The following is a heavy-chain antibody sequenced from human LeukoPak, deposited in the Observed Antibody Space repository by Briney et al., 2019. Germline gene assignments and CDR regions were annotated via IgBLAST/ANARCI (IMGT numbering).Heavy chain of an antibody. D-gene: IGHD3-16*02. Sequence: ASVKVSCKVSGYTLTELSMHRVRQAPGKGLEWMGGFDPEDGETIYAQKFQGRVTMTEDTSTDTAYMELSSLRSEDTAVYYCATGFLGELSSVPQGDYWGQGTLVTVSS. CDR2: FDPEDGET. J-gene: IGHJ4*02. CDR1: GYTLTELS. CDR3: ATGFLGELSSVPQGDY. V-gene: IGHV1-24*01.